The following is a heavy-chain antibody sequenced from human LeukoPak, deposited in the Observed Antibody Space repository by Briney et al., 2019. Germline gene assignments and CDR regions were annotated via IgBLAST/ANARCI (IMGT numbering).Heavy chain of an antibody. J-gene: IGHJ3*02. D-gene: IGHD3-22*01. V-gene: IGHV1-2*02. CDR2: INPNSGGT. Sequence: ASVEVSCKASGYTFTGYYMHWVRQAPGQGLEWMGWINPNSGGTNYAQKFQGRVTMTRDTSISTVYMELSRLRSDDTAVYYCAKENSRGYYDSSGYQSVHDAFDIWGQGTMVTVSS. CDR3: AKENSRGYYDSSGYQSVHDAFDI. CDR1: GYTFTGYY.